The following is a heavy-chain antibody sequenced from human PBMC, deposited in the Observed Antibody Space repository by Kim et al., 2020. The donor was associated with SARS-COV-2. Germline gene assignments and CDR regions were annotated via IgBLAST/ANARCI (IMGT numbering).Heavy chain of an antibody. Sequence: GGSLRLSCAASGFTFSSYGMHWVRQAPGKGLEWVAVISYDGSNKYYADSVKGRFTISRDNSKNTLYLQMNSLRAEDTAVYYCAKDLEVATPASYYYGMDVWGQGTTVTVSS. D-gene: IGHD5-12*01. CDR2: ISYDGSNK. V-gene: IGHV3-30*18. J-gene: IGHJ6*02. CDR3: AKDLEVATPASYYYGMDV. CDR1: GFTFSSYG.